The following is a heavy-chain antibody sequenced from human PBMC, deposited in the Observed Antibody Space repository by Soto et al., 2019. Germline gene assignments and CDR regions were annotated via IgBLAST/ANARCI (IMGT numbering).Heavy chain of an antibody. V-gene: IGHV3-7*01. J-gene: IGHJ4*02. CDR3: TRDIGGRWAY. D-gene: IGHD3-16*01. Sequence: GGSLRLSCAVSGLTFSTTWMTWVRQAPGKGLEWLASINQDGSATYYVDSVKGRFTISRDNARNALYLEMNSLRAEDTALYYCTRDIGGRWAYWGPGTLVTVSS. CDR1: GLTFSTTW. CDR2: INQDGSAT.